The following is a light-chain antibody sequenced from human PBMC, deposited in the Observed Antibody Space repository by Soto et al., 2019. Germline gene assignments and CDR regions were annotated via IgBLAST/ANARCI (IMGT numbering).Light chain of an antibody. J-gene: IGLJ3*02. CDR3: QVWDSSSDHWV. CDR2: YDT. V-gene: IGLV3-21*04. Sequence: SYELTQPPSVSVAPGKTARITCGGNDIGSESVQWYQQRPGQAPVLVIYYDTYRPSGIPERFSGSNSGNTATLTISRVEAGDEVDYYCQVWDSSSDHWVFGGGTKLTVL. CDR1: DIGSES.